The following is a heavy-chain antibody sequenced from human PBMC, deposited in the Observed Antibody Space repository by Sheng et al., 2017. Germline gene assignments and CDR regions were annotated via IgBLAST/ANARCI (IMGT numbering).Heavy chain of an antibody. Sequence: EVQLVESGGALVQPGGSLRLSCAASGFTFSDHYMDWVRQAPGKGLEWVGRTKNKRSSYTTEYAASVKGRFTISRDHSKNSLYLQMNSLRTEDTAVYYCAASITIPNNFWGQGTLVTVSS. V-gene: IGHV3-72*01. D-gene: IGHD1-20*01. J-gene: IGHJ4*02. CDR2: TKNKRSSYTT. CDR3: AASITIPNNF. CDR1: GFTFSDHY.